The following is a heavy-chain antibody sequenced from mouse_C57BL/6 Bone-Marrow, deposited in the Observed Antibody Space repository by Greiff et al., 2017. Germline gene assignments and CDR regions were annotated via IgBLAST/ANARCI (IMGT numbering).Heavy chain of an antibody. CDR3: AREGGTVVATGGDD. J-gene: IGHJ2*01. Sequence: VQLQQSGPALVKPGASVKISCKASGYTFTDYYMNWLTQSHGTSLEWLGDINPNNGGTSYNQKFKGQATLTVDQSSSTAYMALRSLASEESAVYYGAREGGTVVATGGDDWGQGTTLTVSS. CDR2: INPNNGGT. V-gene: IGHV1-26*01. CDR1: GYTFTDYY. D-gene: IGHD1-1*01.